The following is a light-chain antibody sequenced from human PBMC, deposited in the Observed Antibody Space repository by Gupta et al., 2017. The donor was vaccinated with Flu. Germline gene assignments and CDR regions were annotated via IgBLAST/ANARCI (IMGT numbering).Light chain of an antibody. J-gene: IGKJ3*01. V-gene: IGKV1-39*01. CDR1: QSISSY. CDR3: QQNDSNPRFT. CDR2: AAS. Sequence: DIQMTQSPSSLSASVGDRVTITCRASQSISSYLNWYQQKPGKAPKLLIYAASSLQSGVPSRFSGSGSGTDFTLTISSRQPEDFATYYCQQNDSNPRFTFGPGTKVDIK.